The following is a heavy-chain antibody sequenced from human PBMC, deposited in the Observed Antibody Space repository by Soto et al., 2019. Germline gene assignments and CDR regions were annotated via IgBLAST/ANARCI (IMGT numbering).Heavy chain of an antibody. CDR1: GGTFSSYT. CDR2: IIPILGIA. V-gene: IGHV1-69*08. D-gene: IGHD1-1*01. CDR3: ARDIGGIDGMDV. Sequence: QVQLVQSGAEVKKPGSSVKVSCKASGGTFSSYTISWVRQAPGQGLEWMGRIIPILGIANYEQKFQGRVTNTADKSTSTAYMELSSLRSEETAVYYRARDIGGIDGMDVWGQGTTVTVSS. J-gene: IGHJ6*02.